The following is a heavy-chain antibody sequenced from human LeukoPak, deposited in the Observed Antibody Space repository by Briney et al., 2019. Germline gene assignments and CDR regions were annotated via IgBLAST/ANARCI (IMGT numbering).Heavy chain of an antibody. Sequence: ASVEVACKASGYTFTGYNIHWVRQAPGQGLEWMGCINLNRGDTEYAQKFQGRVTMTRDTSITTAYMELSRLTSDDTAVYYCARGGSAAYFQNWGQGTLATVSS. D-gene: IGHD3-16*01. CDR3: ARGGSAAYFQN. CDR2: INLNRGDT. CDR1: GYTFTGYN. J-gene: IGHJ1*01. V-gene: IGHV1-2*02.